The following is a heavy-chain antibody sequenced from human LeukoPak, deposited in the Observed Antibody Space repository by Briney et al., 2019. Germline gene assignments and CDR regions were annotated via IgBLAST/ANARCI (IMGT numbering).Heavy chain of an antibody. V-gene: IGHV3-21*01. J-gene: IGHJ4*02. Sequence: KSGGSLRLSCAASGFTFSSYAMSWVRQAPGKGLEWVSFISSSSSYIYYADSVKGRFTISRDNAKNSLYLQMNSLRAEDTAVYYCARDTTIRYYYDSSDTRLDLDYWGQGTLVTVSS. CDR1: GFTFSSYA. CDR2: ISSSSSYI. D-gene: IGHD3-22*01. CDR3: ARDTTIRYYYDSSDTRLDLDY.